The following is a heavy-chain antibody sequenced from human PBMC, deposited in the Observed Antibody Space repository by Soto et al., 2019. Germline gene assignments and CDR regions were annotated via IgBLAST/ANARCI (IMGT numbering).Heavy chain of an antibody. CDR3: ARDRLRGYDSSGFYS. CDR1: GGSISSGGYS. D-gene: IGHD3-22*01. V-gene: IGHV4-30-2*01. CDR2: IYHSGST. J-gene: IGHJ4*02. Sequence: PSETLSLTCAVSGGSISSGGYSWSWIRQPRGKGLEWIGYIYHSGSTYYNPSLKSRVTISVDRSKNQFSLKLSSVTAADTAVYYCARDRLRGYDSSGFYSWGQGTMVTVSS.